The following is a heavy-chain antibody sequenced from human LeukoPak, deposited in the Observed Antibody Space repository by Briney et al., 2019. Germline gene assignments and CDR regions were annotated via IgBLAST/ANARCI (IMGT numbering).Heavy chain of an antibody. J-gene: IGHJ3*02. Sequence: SETLSLTCTVSGGSISSYYWSWIRQPPGKGLEWIGYIYYSGSTNCNPSLKSRVTISVDTSKNQFSLKLSSVTAADTAVYYCARYNGYNLGAFDIWGQGTMVTVSS. CDR3: ARYNGYNLGAFDI. CDR2: IYYSGST. D-gene: IGHD5-24*01. CDR1: GGSISSYY. V-gene: IGHV4-59*01.